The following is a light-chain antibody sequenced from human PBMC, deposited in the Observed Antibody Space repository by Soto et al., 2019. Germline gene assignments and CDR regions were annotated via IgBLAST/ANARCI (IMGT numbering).Light chain of an antibody. Sequence: QSMLTQPPSLSAAPGQKVTISCSGRSSNIESNYVSWFQQPPGTAPNLLIDENNKRPSGIPDRFSASKSGTSATLVITGLRTGDEADYFCGAWDISLSAYVFGTGTKLTVL. J-gene: IGLJ1*01. CDR1: SSNIESNY. V-gene: IGLV1-51*02. CDR3: GAWDISLSAYV. CDR2: ENN.